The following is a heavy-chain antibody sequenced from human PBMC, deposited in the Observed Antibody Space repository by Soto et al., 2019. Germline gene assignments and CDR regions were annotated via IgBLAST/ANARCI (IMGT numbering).Heavy chain of an antibody. D-gene: IGHD3-10*01. Sequence: EVQVVESGGGLFQPGGSLRLSCAASGFTFGSSYMAWIRQAPGKGLEWVAIIKEDGSEKFYVDFVKGRFSISRDNAKNSLYLQMDSLRVEDTAVYYCAKDPGFGAIDCWGQGTLVTVSS. J-gene: IGHJ4*02. CDR2: IKEDGSEK. V-gene: IGHV3-7*04. CDR3: AKDPGFGAIDC. CDR1: GFTFGSSY.